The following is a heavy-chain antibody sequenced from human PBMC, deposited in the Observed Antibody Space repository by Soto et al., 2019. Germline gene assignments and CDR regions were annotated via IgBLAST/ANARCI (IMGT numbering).Heavy chain of an antibody. Sequence: QITLNESGPTVVRPTETLTLTCRFSGFSLTTSGVGVGWIRQSPGKAPEWLALIYWDDDKRYSASLKSRLTITKETSKNQVVLTVSDLDPTDTATYYCAHRVLRTVFGLVTTTAIYFDFWGHGTPVAVSS. CDR3: AHRVLRTVFGLVTTTAIYFDF. J-gene: IGHJ4*01. CDR1: GFSLTTSGVG. CDR2: IYWDDDK. V-gene: IGHV2-5*02. D-gene: IGHD3-3*01.